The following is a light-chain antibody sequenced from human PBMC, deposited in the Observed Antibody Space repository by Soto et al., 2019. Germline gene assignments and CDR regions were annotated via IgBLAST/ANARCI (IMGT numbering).Light chain of an antibody. V-gene: IGKV1-12*01. J-gene: IGKJ4*01. CDR2: ATS. CDR3: QQTDDFPLT. CDR1: QSISRW. Sequence: DIQMTQSPSTLSASVGDRVTITCRASQSISRWLAWYQQKPVKAPELLIYATSTLQNGVPSRFSVSVFGTDFTLSISRLQHEDASRYFCQQTDDFPLTFGGGTKVDIK.